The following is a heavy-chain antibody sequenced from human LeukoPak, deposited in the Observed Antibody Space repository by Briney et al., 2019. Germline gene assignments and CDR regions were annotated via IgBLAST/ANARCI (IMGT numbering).Heavy chain of an antibody. CDR1: GGSISSDY. V-gene: IGHV4-59*01. Sequence: SETLSLTCTVSGGSISSDYWSWIRQPPGKGLEWIAYIFYSGITNNNPSLKSRVTISVDTSKNQFSLKLTSVTAADTAVYYCVRLLAGCPGGNCRAHFDYWGQGILVTVSS. CDR3: VRLLAGCPGGNCRAHFDY. D-gene: IGHD2-21*01. J-gene: IGHJ4*02. CDR2: IFYSGIT.